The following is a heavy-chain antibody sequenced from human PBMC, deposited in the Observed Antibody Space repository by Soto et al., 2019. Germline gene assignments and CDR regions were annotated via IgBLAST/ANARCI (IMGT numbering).Heavy chain of an antibody. V-gene: IGHV4-59*01. J-gene: IGHJ6*02. D-gene: IGHD2-8*01. Sequence: SETLSLTCTVSGRSISSYYWSCIRQPPGKGLEWIGYIYYSGSTNYNPSLKSRVTISVDTSKNQFSLKLSSVTAADTAVYYCARGRTNGGDNHYAIDAWGQGTTVT. CDR2: IYYSGST. CDR1: GRSISSYY. CDR3: ARGRTNGGDNHYAIDA.